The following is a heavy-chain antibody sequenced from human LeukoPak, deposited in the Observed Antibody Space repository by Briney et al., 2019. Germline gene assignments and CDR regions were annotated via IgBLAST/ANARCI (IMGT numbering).Heavy chain of an antibody. J-gene: IGHJ4*02. Sequence: GGSLRLSCAASGFTFSNARMSWVRQAPGKGLDWVGRIRSKTGGGTTDYAAAVKGRFTISRDNSRNMLHLQMLSLRTEAATLYYSTTCTDHYDYWGQGTLVTVSS. V-gene: IGHV3-15*01. CDR1: GFTFSNAR. CDR2: IRSKTGGGTT. D-gene: IGHD3-10*01. CDR3: TTCTDHYDY.